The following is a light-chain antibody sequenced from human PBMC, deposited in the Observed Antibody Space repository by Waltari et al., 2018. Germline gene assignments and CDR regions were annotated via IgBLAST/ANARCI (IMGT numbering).Light chain of an antibody. J-gene: IGLJ7*01. CDR3: QSFHINLNTV. CDR1: NSDIGDFD. Sequence: QFALTQPPAMSGAPGQRVTISCTGSNSDIGDFDVQWYRQLPGTAPKLLIFETNKRPSGVSDRFSGSRSATSASLTITGLQSEDEATYYCQSFHINLNTVFGGGTQLTVL. CDR2: ETN. V-gene: IGLV1-40*01.